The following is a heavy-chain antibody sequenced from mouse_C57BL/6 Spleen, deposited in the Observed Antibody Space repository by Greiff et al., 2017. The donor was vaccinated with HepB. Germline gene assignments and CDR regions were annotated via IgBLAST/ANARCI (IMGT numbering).Heavy chain of an antibody. CDR2: INPSSGYT. Sequence: LQESGAELARPGASVKMSCKASGYTFTSYTMHWVKQRPGQGLEWIGYINPSSGYTKYNQKFKDKATLTADKSSSTAYMQLSSLTSEDSAVYYCAREGYGYYGGNFDYWGQGTTLTVSS. V-gene: IGHV1-4*01. CDR3: AREGYGYYGGNFDY. CDR1: GYTFTSYT. D-gene: IGHD2-3*01. J-gene: IGHJ2*01.